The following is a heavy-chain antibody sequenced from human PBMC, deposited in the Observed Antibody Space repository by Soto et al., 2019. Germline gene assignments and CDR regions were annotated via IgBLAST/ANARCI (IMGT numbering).Heavy chain of an antibody. Sequence: LSLTCTVSGGSISSGGYSWNWIRQPPGKGLKLIGYIYHGGTTYYNPTLKSRVTISLDGSKNQYSLNLRFVTAADTAVYYCARECGGDCLDAFDIWGQGTMVTV. CDR1: GGSISSGGYS. CDR2: IYHGGTT. CDR3: ARECGGDCLDAFDI. V-gene: IGHV4-30-2*01. J-gene: IGHJ3*02. D-gene: IGHD2-21*02.